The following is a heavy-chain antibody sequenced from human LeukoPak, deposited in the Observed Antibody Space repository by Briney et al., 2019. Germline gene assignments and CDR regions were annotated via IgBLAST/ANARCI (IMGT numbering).Heavy chain of an antibody. V-gene: IGHV4-34*01. CDR1: GGSFSGYY. CDR2: INHSGST. J-gene: IGHJ4*02. D-gene: IGHD1-26*01. Sequence: SETLSLTCAVYGGSFSGYYWSWIRQPPGKGLEWIGEINHSGSTNYNPSLKSRVTISVDTSKNQFSLKLSSVTAADTAVYYCARHREDSGPWAFDYWGQGTLVTVSS. CDR3: ARHREDSGPWAFDY.